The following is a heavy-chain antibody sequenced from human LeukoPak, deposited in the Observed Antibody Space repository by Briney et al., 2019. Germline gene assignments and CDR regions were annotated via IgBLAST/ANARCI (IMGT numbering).Heavy chain of an antibody. J-gene: IGHJ4*02. CDR2: INPNSGGT. CDR3: ARDVGGYSSSSGGY. V-gene: IGHV1-2*02. CDR1: GYTFTGDY. D-gene: IGHD6-6*01. Sequence: ASVKVSCKASGYTFTGDYMHWVRQAPGQGLEWMGWINPNSGGTNYAQKFQGRVTMTRDTSISTAYMELSRLRSDDTAVYYCARDVGGYSSSSGGYWGQGTLVTVSS.